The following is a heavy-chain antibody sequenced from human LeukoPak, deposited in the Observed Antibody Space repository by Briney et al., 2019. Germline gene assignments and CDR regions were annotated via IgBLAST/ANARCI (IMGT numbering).Heavy chain of an antibody. V-gene: IGHV1-69*05. CDR3: ARDSRWYSSGSPFGY. CDR2: IIPIFGTA. D-gene: IGHD6-19*01. Sequence: SVKVSCKASGGTFSSYAISWVRLAPGQGLEWMGRIIPIFGTANYAQKFQGRVTITTDESTSTAYMELSSLRSEDTAVYYCARDSRWYSSGSPFGYWGQGTLVTVSS. J-gene: IGHJ4*02. CDR1: GGTFSSYA.